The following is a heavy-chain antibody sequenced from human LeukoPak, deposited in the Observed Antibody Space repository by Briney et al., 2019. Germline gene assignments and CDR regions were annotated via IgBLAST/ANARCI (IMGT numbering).Heavy chain of an antibody. V-gene: IGHV4-39*01. CDR2: IYFSGNT. Sequence: SETLSLTCTVSGVSIRSTSYYWGWIRQPPGKGLEWIGSIYFSGNTYYNPSLKTRVTISIDTSKNQFSLKLSSVTAADTAIFYCASGYFVHTFDFWGQGTLGTVSS. CDR3: ASGYFVHTFDF. CDR1: GVSIRSTSYY. J-gene: IGHJ4*02. D-gene: IGHD2-2*03.